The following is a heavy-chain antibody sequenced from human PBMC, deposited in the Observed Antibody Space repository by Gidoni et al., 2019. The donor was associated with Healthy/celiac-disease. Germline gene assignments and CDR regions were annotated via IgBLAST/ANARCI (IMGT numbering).Heavy chain of an antibody. J-gene: IGHJ4*02. D-gene: IGHD4-17*01. CDR2: IRGSGGST. CDR1: GFTFSSYA. CDR3: AKEGEDGDYVDY. V-gene: IGHV3-23*01. Sequence: EVQLLESGGGLVQPGGSLRLSCEASGFTFSSYAMSWVRQAPGKGLEWVSAIRGSGGSTYYADSVKGRFTISRDNSKNTLYLQMNSLRAEDTAVYYCAKEGEDGDYVDYWGQGTLVTVSS.